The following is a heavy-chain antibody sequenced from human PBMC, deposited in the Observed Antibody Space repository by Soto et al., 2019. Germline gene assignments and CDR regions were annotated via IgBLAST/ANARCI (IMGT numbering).Heavy chain of an antibody. Sequence: EVQLVESGGGLVQPGGSLRLSCAASGFTFSSYSMNWVRQAPGKGLEWVSYISSSSSTIYYADSVKGRFTISRDNAKNPRYLQMNSLRDEDTAVYYCAREGGSLNWFDPWGQGTLVTVSS. CDR3: AREGGSLNWFDP. CDR2: ISSSSSTI. V-gene: IGHV3-48*02. J-gene: IGHJ5*02. D-gene: IGHD1-26*01. CDR1: GFTFSSYS.